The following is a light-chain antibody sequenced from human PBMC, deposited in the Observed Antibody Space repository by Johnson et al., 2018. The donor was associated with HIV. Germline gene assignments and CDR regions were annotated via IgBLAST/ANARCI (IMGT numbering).Light chain of an antibody. J-gene: IGLJ1*01. CDR2: DNN. CDR1: SSNIGNNY. CDR3: GTWDSSRSAVYV. V-gene: IGLV1-51*01. Sequence: QSVLTQPPSVSAAPGQKVTISCSGSSSNIGNNYVSWYQQLPGTAPKLLIYDNNKRPSGIPDRFSGSKSGTSATLCITGLQTGDESDYYCGTWDSSRSAVYVFGTGTKVTVL.